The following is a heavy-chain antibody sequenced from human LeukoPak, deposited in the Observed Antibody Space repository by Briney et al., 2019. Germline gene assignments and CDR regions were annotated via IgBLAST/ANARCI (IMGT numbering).Heavy chain of an antibody. D-gene: IGHD3-22*01. CDR3: AALSSGASSGQNWFDP. V-gene: IGHV1-8*03. Sequence: ASVQVSCKASGYTFTSYDINWVGQAPGQGLEWMGWINPNSGGTNYAQKFQERVTITRDMYTSTAYMELSSLRSEDTAVYYCAALSSGASSGQNWFDPWGQGTLVTVSS. CDR1: GYTFTSYD. CDR2: INPNSGGT. J-gene: IGHJ5*02.